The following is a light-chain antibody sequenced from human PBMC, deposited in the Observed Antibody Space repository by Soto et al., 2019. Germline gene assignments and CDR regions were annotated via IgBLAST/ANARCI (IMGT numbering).Light chain of an antibody. J-gene: IGLJ1*01. Sequence: QSVLTQPPSASGTPVQRVTISCSGRRSNVGTNLVNWYQQLPVTAPKLLIYSHIQRPSWVPYRFSGSTSVTSASLAIIGLQSEDEDDYYCALWDDGLXGYVVGTGTKVXV. CDR2: SHI. CDR1: RSNVGTNL. CDR3: ALWDDGLXGYV. V-gene: IGLV1-44*01.